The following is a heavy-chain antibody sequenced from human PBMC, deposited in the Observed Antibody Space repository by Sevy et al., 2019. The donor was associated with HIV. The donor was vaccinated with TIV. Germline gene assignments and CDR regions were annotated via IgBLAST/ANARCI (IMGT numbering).Heavy chain of an antibody. V-gene: IGHV3-23*01. D-gene: IGHD3-3*01. Sequence: GESLKISCAGPGITFGTYAMTWVRQAPGKGLQWVSVISDSGRSTYYADSVQGRVTISRDNSKNTMHLNMNSLRVEETATYYCARRPDFGVIIPTGVLDVWGQGTTVTVSS. J-gene: IGHJ6*02. CDR1: GITFGTYA. CDR2: ISDSGRST. CDR3: ARRPDFGVIIPTGVLDV.